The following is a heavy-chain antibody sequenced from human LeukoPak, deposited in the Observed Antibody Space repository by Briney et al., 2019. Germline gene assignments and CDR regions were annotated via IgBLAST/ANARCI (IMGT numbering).Heavy chain of an antibody. CDR1: GFTFSNAW. D-gene: IGHD1-20*01. CDR3: TTSFNWNDVFNY. J-gene: IGHJ4*02. CDR2: IKSKTDGGTT. Sequence: GGSLRLSCAASGFTFSNAWMNWVRQAPGKGLEWVGRIKSKTDGGTTDYAAPVKGRFTISRDDSKNTLYPQMNSLKTEDTAVYYCTTSFNWNDVFNYWGQGTLVTVSS. V-gene: IGHV3-15*07.